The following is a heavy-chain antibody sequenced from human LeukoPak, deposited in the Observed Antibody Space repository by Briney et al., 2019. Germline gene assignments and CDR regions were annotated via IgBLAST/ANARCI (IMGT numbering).Heavy chain of an antibody. J-gene: IGHJ4*02. CDR3: ARQWLVRGFDY. CDR1: GYTFTSYY. V-gene: IGHV1-46*01. Sequence: ASVKVSCKASGYTFTSYYMHWVRQAPGQGLEWMGIINPSGGSTSYAQKFQGRVTMTRDTSTSTVYMELSSPRSEDTAVYYCARQWLVRGFDYWGQGTLVTVSS. CDR2: INPSGGST. D-gene: IGHD6-19*01.